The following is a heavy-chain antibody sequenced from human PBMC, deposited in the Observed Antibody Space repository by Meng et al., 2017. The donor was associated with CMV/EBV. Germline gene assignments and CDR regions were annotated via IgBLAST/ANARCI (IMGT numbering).Heavy chain of an antibody. J-gene: IGHJ4*02. CDR1: GGTFSSYA. V-gene: IGHV1-69*12. Sequence: VRRVRLGDEVTKPGFSVKVSCKSSGGTFSSYAISWVRQAPGQGLEWMGGIITIFGTANYAQKFQGRVTITADESTSTAYMELSSLRSEDTAVYYCASADDIGMDYWGQGTLVTASS. CDR2: IITIFGTA. D-gene: IGHD3-9*01. CDR3: ASADDIGMDY.